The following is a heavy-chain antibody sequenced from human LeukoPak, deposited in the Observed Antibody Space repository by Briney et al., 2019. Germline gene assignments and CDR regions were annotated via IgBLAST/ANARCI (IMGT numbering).Heavy chain of an antibody. CDR3: ARLPSYYYSYMDV. D-gene: IGHD2-21*02. J-gene: IGHJ6*03. Sequence: SETLSLTCTVSGGSISSYYWSWIRQPPGKGLEWIGSIYYSGSTYYNPSLKSRVTISVDTSKNQFSLKLTSVTAADTAVYYCARLPSYYYSYMDVWGKGTTVTISS. V-gene: IGHV4-59*05. CDR1: GGSISSYY. CDR2: IYYSGST.